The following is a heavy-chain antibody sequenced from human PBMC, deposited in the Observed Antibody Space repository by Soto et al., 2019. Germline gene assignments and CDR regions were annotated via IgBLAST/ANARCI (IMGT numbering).Heavy chain of an antibody. CDR3: ARGSCSGGSCYSDYYYGLDV. D-gene: IGHD2-15*01. Sequence: QVQLVQSGAEVKKPGASVKVSCKASGYTFTSYYMHWVRQAPGQGLEWMGIINPSGGSTNNAQKFQGRVTMTRDTSTSTVYMELSSLRSEDTAVYYCARGSCSGGSCYSDYYYGLDVWGQGTTVTVSS. J-gene: IGHJ6*02. CDR2: INPSGGST. CDR1: GYTFTSYY. V-gene: IGHV1-46*01.